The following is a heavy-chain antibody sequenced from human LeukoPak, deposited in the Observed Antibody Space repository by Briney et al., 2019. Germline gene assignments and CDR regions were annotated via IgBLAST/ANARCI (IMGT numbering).Heavy chain of an antibody. V-gene: IGHV1-2*02. CDR2: INPNSGGT. D-gene: IGHD3-10*01. CDR3: ARDRWGPMGGDI. CDR1: GYTFTGYY. Sequence: ASVKVSRKASGYTFTGYYMHWVRQAPGQGLEWMGWINPNSGGTNYAQKFQGRVTMTRDTSISTAYMELSRLRSDDTAVYYCARDRWGPMGGDIWGQGTMVTVSS. J-gene: IGHJ3*02.